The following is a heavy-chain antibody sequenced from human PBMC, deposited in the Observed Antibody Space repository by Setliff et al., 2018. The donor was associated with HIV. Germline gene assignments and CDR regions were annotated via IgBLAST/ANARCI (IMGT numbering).Heavy chain of an antibody. CDR2: FIPLLRVP. CDR3: AAGRVSSYYGSGTSPHFDS. CDR1: GYSFSTYV. J-gene: IGHJ4*02. V-gene: IGHV1-69*10. D-gene: IGHD3-3*01. Sequence: GASVKVSCKTSGYSFSTYVISWVRQAPGQGLEWMGGFIPLLRVPHHAERYKDRVTITADKSTATAYMDLRSLRFEDTAVYYCAAGRVSSYYGSGTSPHFDSWGQGTLVTVSS.